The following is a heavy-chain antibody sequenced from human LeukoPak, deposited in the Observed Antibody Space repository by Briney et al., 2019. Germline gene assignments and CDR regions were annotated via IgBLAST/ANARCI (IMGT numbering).Heavy chain of an antibody. CDR2: THYSGNT. CDR1: GGSISSSY. CDR3: ARQGPLTTAVTTRTNPFDY. D-gene: IGHD4-11*01. J-gene: IGHJ4*02. Sequence: SETLSLTCTVPGGSISSSYWSWIRQPPRKGLEWIGYTHYSGNTNYNASLKSRVTISVDMSKNQFSMKLNSVTAADTAVYYCARQGPLTTAVTTRTNPFDYWGQGTLVTVSS. V-gene: IGHV4-59*08.